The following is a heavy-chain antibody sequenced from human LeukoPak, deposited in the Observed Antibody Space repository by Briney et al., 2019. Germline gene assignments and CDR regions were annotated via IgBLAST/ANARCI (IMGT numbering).Heavy chain of an antibody. J-gene: IGHJ4*02. CDR2: ISYDGSNK. CDR3: ARDPGGYCSSTSCYRAHFDY. D-gene: IGHD2-2*01. V-gene: IGHV3-30-3*01. Sequence: GGSLRLYCAASGFSFSSYAMHWVRQAPGKGLEWVAVISYDGSNKYYADSVKGRFTISRDNSKTPLYLQMNSLRAEDTAVYYCARDPGGYCSSTSCYRAHFDYWGQGTLVTVSS. CDR1: GFSFSSYA.